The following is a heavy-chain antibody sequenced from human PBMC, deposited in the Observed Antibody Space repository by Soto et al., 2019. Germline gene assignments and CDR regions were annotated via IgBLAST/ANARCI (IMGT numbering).Heavy chain of an antibody. Sequence: GGSLRLSCAAFGFTFSSYAMHWVRQAPGKGLEYVAAISTNGGNTYYANSVKDRFTISRDNSKNTLYLQMGSLRAEDMAVYYCARVVVGATLHALDFWGQGTMVTVSS. CDR1: GFTFSSYA. CDR3: ARVVVGATLHALDF. V-gene: IGHV3-64*01. J-gene: IGHJ3*01. CDR2: ISTNGGNT. D-gene: IGHD1-26*01.